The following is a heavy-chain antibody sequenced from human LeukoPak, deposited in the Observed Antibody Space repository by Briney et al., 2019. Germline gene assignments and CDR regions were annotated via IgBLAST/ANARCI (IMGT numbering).Heavy chain of an antibody. Sequence: PGGSLRLSCAASGFTFSIYAMPWVRQAPGKGLEWVAFISSDGSNKYYADSVKGRFTISRDNSKNTLYLQMNSLRDEDTAVYYCDPHDSSSHLWGQGTLVTVSS. V-gene: IGHV3-30-3*01. J-gene: IGHJ5*02. CDR3: DPHDSSSHL. CDR1: GFTFSIYA. D-gene: IGHD6-6*01. CDR2: ISSDGSNK.